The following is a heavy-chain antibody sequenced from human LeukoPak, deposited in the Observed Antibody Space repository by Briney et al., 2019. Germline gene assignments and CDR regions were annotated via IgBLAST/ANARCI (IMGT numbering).Heavy chain of an antibody. CDR1: GFTFRNFA. Sequence: GGSLRLSCAASGFTFRNFAMGWVRQAPGKGLEWVSVISDGGGRTYYADFVKGRFTIPRDNSKNTLYLQMDSLRADDTAVFYCAKGIYGSSRYPFDYWGQGTLVTVSS. D-gene: IGHD6-19*01. V-gene: IGHV3-23*01. J-gene: IGHJ4*02. CDR3: AKGIYGSSRYPFDY. CDR2: ISDGGGRT.